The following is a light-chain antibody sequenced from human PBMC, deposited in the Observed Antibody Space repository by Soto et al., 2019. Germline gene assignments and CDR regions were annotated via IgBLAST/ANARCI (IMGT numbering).Light chain of an antibody. CDR3: QQRPNWPLT. J-gene: IGKJ4*01. Sequence: EIVLTQSPATLSLSPGERATLSCRASQSISSHLAWYQQKPGQAPRLLIYDASNRAPGIPARFSGSGSGTAFTLTISSLEPEDFAVYYCQQRPNWPLTFGGGTKVEIK. V-gene: IGKV3-11*01. CDR1: QSISSH. CDR2: DAS.